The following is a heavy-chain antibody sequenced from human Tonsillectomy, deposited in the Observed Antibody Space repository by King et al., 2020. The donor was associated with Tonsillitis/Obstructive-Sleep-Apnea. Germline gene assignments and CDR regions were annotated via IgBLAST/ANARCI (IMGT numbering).Heavy chain of an antibody. J-gene: IGHJ4*02. V-gene: IGHV1-18*01. CDR3: ARDSRSHYYDTSGYYTFEY. Sequence: QLVQSGAEVKKPGASVKVSCKASGYTFTTYGISWVRQALGQALEWMGWISPYNGDQNYAQKLQNRATMTTETSTSTAYMEVRSLRPDDTAVYYCARDSRSHYYDTSGYYTFEYWGQGTLVTVSS. CDR1: GYTFTTYG. CDR2: ISPYNGDQ. D-gene: IGHD3-22*01.